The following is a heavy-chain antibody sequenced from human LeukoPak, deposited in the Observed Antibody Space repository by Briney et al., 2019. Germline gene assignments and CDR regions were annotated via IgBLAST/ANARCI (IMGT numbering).Heavy chain of an antibody. Sequence: SETLSLTCTVSGGSISSYYWSWIRQPPGKGLEWIGYIDYSGSTNYNPSLKSRVTISVDTSKNQFSLKLSSVTAADTAVYYCARRGGDDYSSYYYCMDVWGKGTTVTVSS. J-gene: IGHJ6*03. CDR1: GGSISSYY. D-gene: IGHD4-11*01. CDR2: IDYSGST. CDR3: ARRGGDDYSSYYYCMDV. V-gene: IGHV4-59*01.